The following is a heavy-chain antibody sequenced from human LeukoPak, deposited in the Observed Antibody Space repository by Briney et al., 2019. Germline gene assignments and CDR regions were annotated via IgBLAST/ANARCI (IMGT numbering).Heavy chain of an antibody. J-gene: IGHJ4*02. V-gene: IGHV2-5*01. Sequence: SGPTLVKPTQTLTLTCTFSGFSLSTSGVGVGWIRQPPGKALEWLALIYYNDDRRYSPSLKSRLTITKDTSKNQVVLTMTNMDPADTATYYCAHVPYYDFWSGYPPSDYWGQGTLVTVSS. CDR3: AHVPYYDFWSGYPPSDY. CDR1: GFSLSTSGVG. CDR2: IYYNDDR. D-gene: IGHD3-3*01.